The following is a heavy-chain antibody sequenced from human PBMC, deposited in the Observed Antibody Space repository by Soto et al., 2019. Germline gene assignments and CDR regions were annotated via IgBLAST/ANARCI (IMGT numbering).Heavy chain of an antibody. CDR2: IWYDGSNK. CDR1: GFTFSSYG. Sequence: QVQLVESGGGVVQPGRSLRLSCAASGFTFSSYGMHWVRQAPGKGLEWVAVIWYDGSNKYYADSVKGRFTISRDNSKNTLYLQMNSLRAEDTAVYYCARDREGYSYGPPFDPWGQGTLVTVS. D-gene: IGHD5-18*01. V-gene: IGHV3-33*01. CDR3: ARDREGYSYGPPFDP. J-gene: IGHJ5*02.